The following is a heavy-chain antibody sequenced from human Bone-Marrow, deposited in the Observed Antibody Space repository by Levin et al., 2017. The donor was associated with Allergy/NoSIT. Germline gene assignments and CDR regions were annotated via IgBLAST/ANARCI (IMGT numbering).Heavy chain of an antibody. J-gene: IGHJ4*02. V-gene: IGHV3-23*01. CDR1: GFTFDTYA. CDR2: IDGSGGST. D-gene: IGHD3-3*01. Sequence: GGSLRLSCAASGFTFDTYALNWVRQAPGKGLEWVSIIDGSGGSTLYADSVKGRFTLSRDNSKNTVYLQMSSLRVEDTAVYYCAKSPGRHDFWSGYYPPATVVDYWGQGTLVTVS. CDR3: AKSPGRHDFWSGYYPPATVVDY.